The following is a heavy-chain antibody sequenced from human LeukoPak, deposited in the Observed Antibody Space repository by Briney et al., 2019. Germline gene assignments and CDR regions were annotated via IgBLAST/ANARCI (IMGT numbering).Heavy chain of an antibody. CDR1: GGSISNGGYY. CDR3: ARARLSPADAFDI. D-gene: IGHD1-14*01. CDR2: IYYSGRT. V-gene: IGHV4-31*03. J-gene: IGHJ3*02. Sequence: SETLSLTCTVSGGSISNGGYYWTWIRQHPGKGLEWIGYIYYSGRTYYNPSLKSRVTISVDTSKNQFSLKLSSVTAADTAVYYCARARLSPADAFDIWGQGTMVTVSS.